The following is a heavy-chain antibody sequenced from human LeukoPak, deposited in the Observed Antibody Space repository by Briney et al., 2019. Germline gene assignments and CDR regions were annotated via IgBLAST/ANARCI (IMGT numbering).Heavy chain of an antibody. Sequence: GASVKVSCKASGYTFTSYDINWVRQATGQGLEWMGWMNPNSGSTGYAQKFQGRVTITRNTSISTAYMELSGLRSEDTAVYYCARGVDYYDSSGYYGYWGQGTLVTVSS. J-gene: IGHJ4*02. D-gene: IGHD3-22*01. CDR3: ARGVDYYDSSGYYGY. CDR1: GYTFTSYD. CDR2: MNPNSGST. V-gene: IGHV1-8*03.